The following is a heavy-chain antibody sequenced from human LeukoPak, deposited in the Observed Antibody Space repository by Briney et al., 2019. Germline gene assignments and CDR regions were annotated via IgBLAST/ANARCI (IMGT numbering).Heavy chain of an antibody. V-gene: IGHV3-30*18. Sequence: GGSLRLSRAASGFTFRSYGMHWVRQAPGKGLEWVALISYDGNNKYYADSVKGRFTISRDNSKNTLYLQMNSLRAEDTAVYYCAKGGSYYDSRLDYWGQGTLVTVSS. CDR1: GFTFRSYG. CDR2: ISYDGNNK. J-gene: IGHJ4*02. D-gene: IGHD3-22*01. CDR3: AKGGSYYDSRLDY.